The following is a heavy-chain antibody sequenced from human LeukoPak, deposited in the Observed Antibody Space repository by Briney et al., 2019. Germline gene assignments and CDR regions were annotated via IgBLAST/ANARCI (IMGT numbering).Heavy chain of an antibody. J-gene: IGHJ4*02. CDR2: IYYSGST. CDR3: ASGGYSYGFDY. CDR1: GGSISGSSYY. Sequence: SETLSLTCTVSGGSISGSSYYWGWIRQPPGKGLEWIGSIYYSGSTYYNPSLKSRVTISVDTSKNQFSLKLNSVTATDTAMYYCASGGYSYGFDYWGQGTLVTVSS. V-gene: IGHV4-39*07. D-gene: IGHD5-18*01.